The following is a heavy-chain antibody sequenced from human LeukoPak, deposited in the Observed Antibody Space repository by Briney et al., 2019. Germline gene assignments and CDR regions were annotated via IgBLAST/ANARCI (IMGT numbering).Heavy chain of an antibody. D-gene: IGHD5-12*01. CDR2: INHSGST. CDR3: ARTFSGYDRDLGTYVDY. Sequence: SETLSLTCAVYGGSFSGYYWSWIRQPPGKGLEWIGEINHSGSTSYNPSLKSRVTISVDTSKNQFSLKLSSVTAADTAVYYCARTFSGYDRDLGTYVDYWGQGTLVTVSS. J-gene: IGHJ4*02. V-gene: IGHV4-34*01. CDR1: GGSFSGYY.